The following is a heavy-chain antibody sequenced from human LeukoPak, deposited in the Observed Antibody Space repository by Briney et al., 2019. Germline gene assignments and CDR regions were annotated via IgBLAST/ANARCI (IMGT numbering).Heavy chain of an antibody. D-gene: IGHD3-10*01. Sequence: SETLSLTCTVSGYSINSAYYWGWIRQPPGKGLEWIGSMYHSGSTYYNPSLQSRVTISVDTSKNQFSLKLSSVTAADTAVYYCARQQRIDYYGSGSYLGENWFDPWGQGTLVTVSS. J-gene: IGHJ5*02. CDR3: ARQQRIDYYGSGSYLGENWFDP. CDR1: GYSINSAYY. V-gene: IGHV4-38-2*02. CDR2: MYHSGST.